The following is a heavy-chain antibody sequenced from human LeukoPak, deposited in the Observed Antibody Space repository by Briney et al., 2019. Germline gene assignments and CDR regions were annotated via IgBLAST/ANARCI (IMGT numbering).Heavy chain of an antibody. J-gene: IGHJ4*02. CDR2: VYTSGST. V-gene: IGHV4-61*02. Sequence: KASQTLSLTCTVSGGSISSGSYYWSWIRQPAGKGLEWIGRVYTSGSTNYNPSLKSRVTISVDTSKNQFSLKLSSVTAADTAVYYCARDSGSGSYWGVFDYWGQGTLVTVSS. CDR1: GGSISSGSYY. D-gene: IGHD3-10*01. CDR3: ARDSGSGSYWGVFDY.